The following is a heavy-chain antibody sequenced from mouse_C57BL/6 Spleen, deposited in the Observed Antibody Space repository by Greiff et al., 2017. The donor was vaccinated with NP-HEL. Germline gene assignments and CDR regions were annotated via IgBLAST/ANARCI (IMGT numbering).Heavy chain of an antibody. V-gene: IGHV1-55*01. D-gene: IGHD2-3*01. CDR1: GYTFTSYW. Sequence: QVQLQQPGAELVKPGASVKMSCKASGYTFTSYWITWVKQRPGQGLEWIGDIYPGSGSTNYNEKFKSKATLTVDTSSSTAYMQLSSLTSEDSAVYYCARTGDGYYSFAYWGQGTLVTVSA. CDR2: IYPGSGST. J-gene: IGHJ3*01. CDR3: ARTGDGYYSFAY.